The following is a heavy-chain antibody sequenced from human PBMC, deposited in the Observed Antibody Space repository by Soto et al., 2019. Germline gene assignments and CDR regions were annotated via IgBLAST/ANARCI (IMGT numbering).Heavy chain of an antibody. J-gene: IGHJ4*02. Sequence: ASVKVSCKASGYTFTSYYMHWVRQAPEQGLEWMGIINPSGGSTSYAQKFQGRVTMTRDTSTSTVYMELSSLRSEDTAVYYCARDLGYCSGGSCSAHLDYWGQGTLVTVSS. CDR2: INPSGGST. V-gene: IGHV1-46*03. D-gene: IGHD2-15*01. CDR1: GYTFTSYY. CDR3: ARDLGYCSGGSCSAHLDY.